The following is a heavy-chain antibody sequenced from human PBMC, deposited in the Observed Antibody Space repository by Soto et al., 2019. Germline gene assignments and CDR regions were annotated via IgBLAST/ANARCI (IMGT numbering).Heavy chain of an antibody. Sequence: HGESLKISCKGSGYSFTSYWISWVRQMPGKGLEWMGRIDPSDSYTNYSPSFQGHVTISADKSISTAYLQWSSLKASDTAMYYCARQAQYSSGWHDYWDQGTLVTVSS. CDR1: GYSFTSYW. D-gene: IGHD6-19*01. CDR2: IDPSDSYT. CDR3: ARQAQYSSGWHDY. V-gene: IGHV5-10-1*01. J-gene: IGHJ4*02.